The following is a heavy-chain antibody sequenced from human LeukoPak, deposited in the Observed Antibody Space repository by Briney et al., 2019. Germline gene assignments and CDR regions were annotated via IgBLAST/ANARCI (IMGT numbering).Heavy chain of an antibody. CDR1: GFTFGGYG. D-gene: IGHD1-14*01. Sequence: GESLRLSCAGSGFTFGGYGMHWFRQTPGKGLEWVAVIAYDGSRAFYADSVKGRFTISRDNSKNTMSVQMDDLRAEDTAVYYCTRYNNDHFDYWGQGTLVTVSS. V-gene: IGHV3-33*01. J-gene: IGHJ4*02. CDR3: TRYNNDHFDY. CDR2: IAYDGSRA.